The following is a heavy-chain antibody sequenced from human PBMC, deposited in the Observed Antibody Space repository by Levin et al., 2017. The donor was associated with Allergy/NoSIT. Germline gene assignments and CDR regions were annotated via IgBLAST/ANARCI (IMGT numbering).Heavy chain of an antibody. CDR2: IKSKTDGGTT. J-gene: IGHJ5*02. V-gene: IGHV3-15*01. CDR3: TTDLHYYASGTSDWFDP. Sequence: GGSLRLSCAASGFTFSNYGMHWVRQAPGKGLEWVGRIKSKTDGGTTDYAAPVKERFTISRDDSKNTLYLQINGLQTEDTAVYYCTTDLHYYASGTSDWFDPWGQGTLVTVSS. CDR1: GFTFSNYG. D-gene: IGHD3-10*01.